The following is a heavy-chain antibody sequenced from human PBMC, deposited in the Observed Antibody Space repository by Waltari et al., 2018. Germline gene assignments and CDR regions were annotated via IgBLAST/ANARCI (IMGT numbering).Heavy chain of an antibody. V-gene: IGHV4-59*01. J-gene: IGHJ4*02. Sequence: QVQLQKSGPGLVKPSETLSLTCTVFGGSISGYYWSWIRQPPGKGLEWIGYSGKKYNPSLKSRVTISLDTSKNQFSLTLNSMTAADAAVYYCVRSYTVTTTPIAGYWGQGILVTVSS. CDR3: VRSYTVTTTPIAGY. D-gene: IGHD4-17*01. CDR2: SGK. CDR1: GGSISGYY.